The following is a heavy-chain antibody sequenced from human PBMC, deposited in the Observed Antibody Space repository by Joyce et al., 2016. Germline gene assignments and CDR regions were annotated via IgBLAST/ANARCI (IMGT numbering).Heavy chain of an antibody. Sequence: QVQLQESGPGLVKPSETLFLTCTVSGDSINNGDYYWAWLRQPPGNGLEWIGSLQEATSTYYNPSLKSRMFMSVDTSKNQFSLKVDSVTAADTAVYYCARDFSMIIDVFELWGLGTLVTVSS. CDR1: GDSINNGDYY. CDR2: LQEATST. V-gene: IGHV4-39*07. J-gene: IGHJ3*01. D-gene: IGHD3-22*01. CDR3: ARDFSMIIDVFEL.